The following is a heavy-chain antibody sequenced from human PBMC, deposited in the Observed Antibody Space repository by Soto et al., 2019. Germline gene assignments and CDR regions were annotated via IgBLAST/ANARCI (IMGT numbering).Heavy chain of an antibody. J-gene: IGHJ4*02. D-gene: IGHD6-19*01. Sequence: QVQLVESGGGVVQPGSSLRLSCAASGFTFSSYGMHLVRQAPGKGLEWVAVISYDGSNKDYADSVKGRFTISRDNSKNTLYLQMNSLRAEDTAVYYCSGDSSAWHLDYWGQGTLVTVSS. V-gene: IGHV3-30*03. CDR1: GFTFSSYG. CDR3: SGDSSAWHLDY. CDR2: ISYDGSNK.